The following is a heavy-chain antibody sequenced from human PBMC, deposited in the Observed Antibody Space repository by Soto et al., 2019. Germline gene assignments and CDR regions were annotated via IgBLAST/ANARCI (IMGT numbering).Heavy chain of an antibody. J-gene: IGHJ6*02. D-gene: IGHD4-17*01. V-gene: IGHV4-30-2*01. CDR2: IYDSGFT. Sequence: QLQLQESGSGLVKPSQTLYLTCAGSGGSISSGGYSWSWIRQPPGKGLEWIGYIYDSGFTYYNPYLKSRVTISVDRSKNQFSPKLSAVPAADTAVYYCARAHYGDFGYGMDVWGQGTTVNVS. CDR1: GGSISSGGYS. CDR3: ARAHYGDFGYGMDV.